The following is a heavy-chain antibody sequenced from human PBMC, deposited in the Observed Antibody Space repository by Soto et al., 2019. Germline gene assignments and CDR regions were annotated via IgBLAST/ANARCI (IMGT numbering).Heavy chain of an antibody. CDR2: ISAYNGNT. D-gene: IGHD3-22*01. J-gene: IGHJ6*02. Sequence: ASVKVSCTASGYTFTSYGSSWVRQAPGQGLEWMGWISAYNGNTNYAQKLQGRVTMTTDTSTSTAYMELRSLRSDDTAVYYCARDYYDSSGYPPRYYGMDVWGQGTTVTSP. CDR1: GYTFTSYG. CDR3: ARDYYDSSGYPPRYYGMDV. V-gene: IGHV1-18*01.